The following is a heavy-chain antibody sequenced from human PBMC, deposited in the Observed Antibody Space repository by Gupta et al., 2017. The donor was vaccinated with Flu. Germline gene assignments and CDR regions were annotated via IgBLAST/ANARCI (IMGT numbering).Heavy chain of an antibody. CDR1: GFTFSSYT. CDR3: ARVTDFWSGNGLDY. J-gene: IGHJ4*02. Sequence: EVQVVESGGGQVKPGGSLRLSCAGSGFTFSSYTMNWVRQAPGKGLEWVSSISSRSSYIYYADSVKGRFTISRDNAKNSVSLQMNSLRAEDTAIYYCARVTDFWSGNGLDYWGQGTLGTVSS. V-gene: IGHV3-21*01. D-gene: IGHD3-3*01. CDR2: ISSRSSYI.